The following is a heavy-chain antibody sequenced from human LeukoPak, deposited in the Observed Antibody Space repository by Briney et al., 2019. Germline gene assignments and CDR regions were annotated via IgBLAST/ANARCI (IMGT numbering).Heavy chain of an antibody. V-gene: IGHV1-8*01. Sequence: ASVKVSCKASGYTFTSYDINWVRQATGQGLEWMGWMNPNSGNTGYAQKFQGRVAMTRNTSLNTAYMELSSLRSEDTAVYYCARGLDPGPYYDILNRFSDYWGQGTLVTVSS. J-gene: IGHJ4*02. CDR1: GYTFTSYD. CDR3: ARGLDPGPYYDILNRFSDY. D-gene: IGHD3-9*01. CDR2: MNPNSGNT.